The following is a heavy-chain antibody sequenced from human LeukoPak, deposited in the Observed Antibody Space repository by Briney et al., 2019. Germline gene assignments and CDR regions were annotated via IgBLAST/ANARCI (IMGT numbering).Heavy chain of an antibody. J-gene: IGHJ5*02. CDR1: GYSFTTYW. Sequence: GESLKISCKSSGYSFTTYWIGWVRQMPGKGLEWMAIIYPGDPDTRYSPSFQGQVTISADKSISTAYLQWSSLKASDTAMYYCARQYVVPGYNWFDPWGQGTLVTVSS. D-gene: IGHD2-15*01. V-gene: IGHV5-51*01. CDR3: ARQYVVPGYNWFDP. CDR2: IYPGDPDT.